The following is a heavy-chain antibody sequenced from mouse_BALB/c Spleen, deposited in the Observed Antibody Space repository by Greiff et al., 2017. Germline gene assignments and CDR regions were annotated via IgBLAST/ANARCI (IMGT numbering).Heavy chain of an antibody. Sequence: DVKLVESGGGLVKPGGSLKLSCAASGFTFSSYAMSWVRQTPEKRLEWVASISSGGSTYYPDSVKGRFTISRDNARNILYLQMSSLRSEDTAMYYCARGRGFIWFADWGQGTLVTVSA. V-gene: IGHV5-6-5*01. J-gene: IGHJ3*01. CDR2: ISSGGST. D-gene: IGHD1-2*01. CDR3: ARGRGFIWFAD. CDR1: GFTFSSYA.